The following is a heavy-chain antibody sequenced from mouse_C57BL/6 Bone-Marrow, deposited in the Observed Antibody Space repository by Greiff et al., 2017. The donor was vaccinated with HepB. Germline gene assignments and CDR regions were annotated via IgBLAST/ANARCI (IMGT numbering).Heavy chain of an antibody. CDR3: AREGAYYRNFDV. CDR1: GYTFTSYW. V-gene: IGHV1-55*01. Sequence: VQLQQPGAELVKPGASVKMSCKASGYTFTSYWITWVKQRPGQGLEWIGDIYPGSGSTNYNEKFKSKATLTVDTSSSTAYMQLSSLTSEDSAVYYCAREGAYYRNFDVWGTGTTVTVSS. CDR2: IYPGSGST. D-gene: IGHD2-14*01. J-gene: IGHJ1*03.